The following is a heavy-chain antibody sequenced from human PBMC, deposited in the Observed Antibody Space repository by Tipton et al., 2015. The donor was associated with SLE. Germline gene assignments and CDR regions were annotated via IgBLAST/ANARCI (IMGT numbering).Heavy chain of an antibody. D-gene: IGHD6-19*01. V-gene: IGHV4-59*01. CDR3: ARDSGWYYFDY. Sequence: TPSLTCTVSGGSISSYYWSWIRQPPGKGLEWIGYIYYSGSTNYNPSLKSRVTISVDTSKNQFSLILSSVTAADTAVYYCARDSGWYYFDYWGQGTLVTVSS. CDR1: GGSISSYY. CDR2: IYYSGST. J-gene: IGHJ4*02.